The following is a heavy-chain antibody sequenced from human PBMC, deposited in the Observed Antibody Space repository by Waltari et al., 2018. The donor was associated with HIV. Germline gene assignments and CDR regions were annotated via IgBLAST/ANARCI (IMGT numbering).Heavy chain of an antibody. CDR3: VKYEVVAHAFDI. V-gene: IGHV3-64D*06. J-gene: IGHJ3*02. D-gene: IGHD2-15*01. CDR2: ISSNGGST. CDR1: GFTFSSYA. Sequence: EVQLVESGGGLVQPGGSLRLSCSASGFTFSSYAMHWVRQAPGKGLEYVSAISSNGGSTYYADSVKCRFTISRDNSKNTLYLQMSSLRAEDTAVYYCVKYEVVAHAFDIWGQGTMVTVSS.